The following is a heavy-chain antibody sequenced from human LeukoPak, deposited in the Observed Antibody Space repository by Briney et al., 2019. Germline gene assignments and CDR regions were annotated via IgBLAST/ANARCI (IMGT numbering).Heavy chain of an antibody. V-gene: IGHV3-30-3*01. J-gene: IGHJ5*02. CDR3: ARDPSHRLWGNWFDP. D-gene: IGHD5-18*01. CDR1: GFTFSSYA. Sequence: PGGSLRLSCAASGFTFSSYAMHWVRQAPGKGLEWVAVISYDGSNKYYADSVKGRFTISRDNSKNTLYLQMNSLRAEDTAVYYCARDPSHRLWGNWFDPWGQGTLVTVSS. CDR2: ISYDGSNK.